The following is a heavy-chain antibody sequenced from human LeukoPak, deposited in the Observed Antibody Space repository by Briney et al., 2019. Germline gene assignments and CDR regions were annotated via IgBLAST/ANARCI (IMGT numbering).Heavy chain of an antibody. D-gene: IGHD3-9*01. V-gene: IGHV3-30*02. CDR3: AKEYDILTGYYAFDI. CDR1: GFTFSSYG. Sequence: GGSLRLSCAASGFTFSSYGMHWVRQAPGKGLEWVAFLRYDGTNKYYADSVKGRFTISRDNSKNTLYLQMNSLRAEDTAVYYCAKEYDILTGYYAFDIWGQGTMVTVSS. CDR2: LRYDGTNK. J-gene: IGHJ3*02.